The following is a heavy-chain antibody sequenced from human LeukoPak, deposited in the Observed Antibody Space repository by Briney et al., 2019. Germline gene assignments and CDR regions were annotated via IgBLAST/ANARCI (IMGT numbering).Heavy chain of an antibody. J-gene: IGHJ6*02. CDR2: ISAYNGNT. CDR1: GYTFTSYG. CDR3: GRLPSPGSILVVQVAKYYYGMDF. Sequence: ASVKVSCKASGYTFTSYGISWVRQAPGQGLEWMGWISAYNGNTNYAQKFQGRVTMTTDTSTSPAYMQLRSLRSDDTAVYYCGRLPSPGSILVVQVAKYYYGMDFWGQGTTVTVSS. D-gene: IGHD2-2*01. V-gene: IGHV1-18*01.